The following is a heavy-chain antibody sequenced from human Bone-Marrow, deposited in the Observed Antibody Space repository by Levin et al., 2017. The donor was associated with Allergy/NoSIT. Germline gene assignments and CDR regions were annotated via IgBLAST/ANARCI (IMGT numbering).Heavy chain of an antibody. Sequence: GESLKISCAASGFTFSNYGMNWVRQAPGKGLEWVSSISSDSSDIFYADSMKGRITISRDNANNSVYLQMSSLRANDTGVYYCARIGGAFDFWSGENWFDAWGQGILVTVSS. CDR1: GFTFSNYG. V-gene: IGHV3-21*01. J-gene: IGHJ5*02. CDR3: ARIGGAFDFWSGENWFDA. D-gene: IGHD3-3*01. CDR2: ISSDSSDI.